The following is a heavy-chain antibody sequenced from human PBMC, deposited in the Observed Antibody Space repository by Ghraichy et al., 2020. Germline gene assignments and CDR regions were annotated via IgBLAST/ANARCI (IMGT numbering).Heavy chain of an antibody. J-gene: IGHJ4*02. CDR1: GFTVSNDY. V-gene: IGHV3-48*02. Sequence: GGSLRLSCAASGFTVSNDYMSWVRQAPGKGLEWVSYISSSSSTIYYADSVKGRFTISRDNAKNSLYLQMNSLRDEDTAVYYCARGAITIFGVVIDEFDYWGQGTLVTVSS. D-gene: IGHD3-3*01. CDR2: ISSSSSTI. CDR3: ARGAITIFGVVIDEFDY.